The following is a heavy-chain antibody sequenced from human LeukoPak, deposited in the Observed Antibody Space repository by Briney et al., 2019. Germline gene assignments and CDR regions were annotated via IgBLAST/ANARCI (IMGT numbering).Heavy chain of an antibody. CDR1: GGSISSYY. V-gene: IGHV4-59*08. CDR3: TRWTVAGYFDF. D-gene: IGHD6-19*01. J-gene: IGHJ4*02. Sequence: SETLSLTCTVSGGSISSYYWSWIRQPPGKGLEWIGYVYYSGHTNYSPSLKSRVTMSVDTSKNQFSLKLSSVTAADTAVYYCTRWTVAGYFDFWGQGTLVTVSS. CDR2: VYYSGHT.